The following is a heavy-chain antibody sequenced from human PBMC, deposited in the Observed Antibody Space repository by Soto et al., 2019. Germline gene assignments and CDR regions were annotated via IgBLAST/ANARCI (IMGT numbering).Heavy chain of an antibody. CDR2: IRDTGGYT. CDR3: AKPSHEMKTSYSGFDH. J-gene: IGHJ4*02. Sequence: EVQLLESGGGLVQPGGSLRLSCVASGFTFSGYAMNWVRQAPGKGLQWVSAIRDTGGYTYYADSVKGRFTISRDNSKSTLFLQMDSLTADDTALDYCAKPSHEMKTSYSGFDHWGQGTLVTVSS. D-gene: IGHD2-15*01. V-gene: IGHV3-23*01. CDR1: GFTFSGYA.